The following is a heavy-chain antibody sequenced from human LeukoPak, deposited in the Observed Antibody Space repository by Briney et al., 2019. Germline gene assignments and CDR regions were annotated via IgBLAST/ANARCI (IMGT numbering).Heavy chain of an antibody. Sequence: SETLSLTCAVYGGSFSGYYWSWIRQPPGKGLEWIGEINHSGSTNYNPSLKSRVTISVDTSKNQFSLKLSSATAADTAVYYCARGAVVVPAAMEVPNWFDPWGQGTLVTVSS. CDR3: ARGAVVVPAAMEVPNWFDP. CDR2: INHSGST. V-gene: IGHV4-34*01. J-gene: IGHJ5*01. D-gene: IGHD2-2*01. CDR1: GGSFSGYY.